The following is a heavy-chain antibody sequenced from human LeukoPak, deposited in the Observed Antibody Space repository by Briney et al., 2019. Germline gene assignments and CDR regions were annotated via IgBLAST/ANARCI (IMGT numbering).Heavy chain of an antibody. CDR2: IYSRCST. CDR1: GFTLSSNY. V-gene: IGHV3-66*01. CDR3: ARAVAGDFDY. D-gene: IGHD6-19*01. J-gene: IGHJ4*02. Sequence: GLSLRLSCAASGFTLSSNYMIWVPHASGKGLEWVSVIYSRCSTYYADSVKGRFTISRDNSKNTLYLQMNSLRAEDTAVYYCARAVAGDFDYWGQGTLVTVSS.